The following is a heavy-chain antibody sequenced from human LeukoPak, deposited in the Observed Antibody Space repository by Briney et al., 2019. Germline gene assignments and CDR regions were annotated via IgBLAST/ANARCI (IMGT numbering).Heavy chain of an antibody. D-gene: IGHD1-1*01. CDR3: AKDSVGTPGY. V-gene: IGHV3-23*01. CDR2: ISGNSGNT. CDR1: GFTFSSYA. J-gene: IGHJ4*02. Sequence: GGSLRLSCAASGFTFSSYAMSWVRQAPGMGLEWVSAISGNSGNTHYADSVKGRFTISRDNAKNTLYLQMNSLRAEDTAVYYCAKDSVGTPGYWGQGTLVTVSS.